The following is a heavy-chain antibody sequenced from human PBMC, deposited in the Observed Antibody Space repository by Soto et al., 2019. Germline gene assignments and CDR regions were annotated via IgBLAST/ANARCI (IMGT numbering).Heavy chain of an antibody. D-gene: IGHD5-18*01. Sequence: QVQLQQWGAGLLKPSETLSLTCAVYGGSFSGYYWSWIRQPPGKGLEWIGEINHSGSTNYNPSLKSRVTISVDTSKNQCSLKLSSVTAADTAVYYCARGQWIQLWLGAFDIWGQGTMVTVSS. V-gene: IGHV4-34*01. CDR1: GGSFSGYY. CDR3: ARGQWIQLWLGAFDI. J-gene: IGHJ3*02. CDR2: INHSGST.